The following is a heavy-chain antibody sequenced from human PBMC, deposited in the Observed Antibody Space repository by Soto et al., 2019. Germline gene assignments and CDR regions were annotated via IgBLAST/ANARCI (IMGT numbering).Heavy chain of an antibody. D-gene: IGHD6-19*01. J-gene: IGHJ6*02. V-gene: IGHV1-2*04. CDR1: GYTFTGYY. CDR3: ARPREAGKNYYGVDV. Sequence: ASVKVSCKASGYTFTGYYMHWVRQAPGQGLEWMGWINPNSGGTNYAQKFQGWVTMTRDTSISTAYMELSSLKASDTAMYYCARPREAGKNYYGVDVWGQGTTVTVSS. CDR2: INPNSGGT.